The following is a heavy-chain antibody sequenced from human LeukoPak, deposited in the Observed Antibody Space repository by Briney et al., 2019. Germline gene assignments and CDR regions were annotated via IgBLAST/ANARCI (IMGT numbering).Heavy chain of an antibody. Sequence: GGSLRLSCVASEFSFSDSTMSWVRQAAGKGLEWVAKMKEDGSDEKYVDSVKGRFTISRDNAKNSLYLQMSSLRPEDTAVYFCVVGGAGGGYFPDWGQGSLVIVSS. J-gene: IGHJ1*01. CDR1: EFSFSDST. CDR2: MKEDGSDE. D-gene: IGHD3-16*01. V-gene: IGHV3-7*01. CDR3: VVGGAGGGYFPD.